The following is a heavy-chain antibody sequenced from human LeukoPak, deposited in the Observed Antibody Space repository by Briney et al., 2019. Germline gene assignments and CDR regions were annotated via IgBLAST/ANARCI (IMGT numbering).Heavy chain of an antibody. CDR1: GYSFTDKY. J-gene: IGHJ4*02. CDR3: ARDPVVATTTTPGIAVAGTSDY. Sequence: ASVKVSCKASGYSFTDKYMHWVRQAPGQGLEWMGRINPKSGGTNYAQKFQGRVTMTRDTSISTAYMELSRLRSDDTAVYYCARDPVVATTTTPGIAVAGTSDYWGQGTLVTVSS. V-gene: IGHV1-2*02. D-gene: IGHD6-19*01. CDR2: INPKSGGT.